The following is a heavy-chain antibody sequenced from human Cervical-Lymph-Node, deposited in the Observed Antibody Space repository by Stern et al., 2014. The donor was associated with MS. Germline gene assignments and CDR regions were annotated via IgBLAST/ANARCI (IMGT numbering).Heavy chain of an antibody. D-gene: IGHD2-21*02. CDR3: ARGPEMVTYFHYYRMDV. CDR2: ISHDGTDR. Sequence: VQLVESGGGVVQPGRSLRLSCVASGFIFRDYAMHWVRQAPGKGLEWLALISHDGTDRANADSVEGRFTFSRDNSRNTLYLQIDSLRVEDTAVYYCARGPEMVTYFHYYRMDVWGQGTTVTIS. V-gene: IGHV3-30-3*01. J-gene: IGHJ6*02. CDR1: GFIFRDYA.